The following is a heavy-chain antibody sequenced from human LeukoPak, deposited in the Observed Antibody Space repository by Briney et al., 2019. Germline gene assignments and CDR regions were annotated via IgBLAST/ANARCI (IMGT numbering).Heavy chain of an antibody. CDR3: AREGPTGHAFDI. J-gene: IGHJ3*02. CDR1: GGSISSYY. V-gene: IGHV4-59*01. Sequence: SETLPLPHTVSGGSISSYYLIWIRQPPGKGLEWIGYIYYSGSTNYNPSLKSRVTISVDTSKNQFSLKLSSVTAADTAVYYCAREGPTGHAFDIWGQGTMVTVSS. CDR2: IYYSGST. D-gene: IGHD4-17*01.